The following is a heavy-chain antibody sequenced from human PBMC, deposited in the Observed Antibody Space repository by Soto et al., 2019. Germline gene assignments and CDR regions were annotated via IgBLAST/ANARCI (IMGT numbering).Heavy chain of an antibody. Sequence: QVQLVESGGGVVQPGRSLRLSCAASGFTFSSYGMHWVRQAPGKGLEWVAVISYDGSNKYYADSVKGRFTISRDNSKNTLYLQMNSLRAEDTAVYYCAKDLLKVFGVVTRRSFYYYGMDVWGQGTTVTVSS. CDR1: GFTFSSYG. J-gene: IGHJ6*02. D-gene: IGHD3-3*01. V-gene: IGHV3-30*18. CDR2: ISYDGSNK. CDR3: AKDLLKVFGVVTRRSFYYYGMDV.